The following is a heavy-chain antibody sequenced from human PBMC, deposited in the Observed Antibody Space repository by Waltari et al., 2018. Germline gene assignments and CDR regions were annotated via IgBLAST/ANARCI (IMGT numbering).Heavy chain of an antibody. J-gene: IGHJ4*02. V-gene: IGHV3-15*01. CDR1: GFPFSNAW. CDR3: TTEESIVVVVAATVTFDY. Sequence: EVQLVESGGGLVKPGGSLRLSCAASGFPFSNAWMSWVRPAPGKGLEWVGRIKSKTDGGTTDYAAPVKGRFTISRDDSKNTLYLQMNSLKTEDTAVYYCTTEESIVVVVAATVTFDYWGQGTLVTVSS. D-gene: IGHD2-15*01. CDR2: IKSKTDGGTT.